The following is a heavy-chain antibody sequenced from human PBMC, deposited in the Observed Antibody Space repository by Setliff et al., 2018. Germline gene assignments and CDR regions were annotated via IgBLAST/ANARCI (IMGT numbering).Heavy chain of an antibody. CDR2: IRYDGSNK. D-gene: IGHD2-15*01. J-gene: IGHJ5*02. Sequence: GGSLRLSCAASGFTFSSLWMSWVRQAPGKGLEWVAFIRYDGSNKDYADSVKGRFTISRDNSKNAVYLQMNSLRAEDTAEYYCARGVVVVVAATSNYFDPWGQGTLVTVSS. CDR1: GFTFSSLW. CDR3: ARGVVVVVAATSNYFDP. V-gene: IGHV3-30*02.